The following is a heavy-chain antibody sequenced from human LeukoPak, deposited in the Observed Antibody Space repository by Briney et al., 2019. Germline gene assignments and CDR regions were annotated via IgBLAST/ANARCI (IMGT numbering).Heavy chain of an antibody. D-gene: IGHD3-3*01. CDR2: IDYSGIT. V-gene: IGHV4-39*07. CDR1: GGSISSTNYY. J-gene: IGHJ4*02. CDR3: ARSWRPDPFDY. Sequence: PSETLSLTCTVSGGSISSTNYYWSWIRQPPGKGLEWIADIDYSGITHYSPSLKSRVTISVDTSTNQFSLKLSSVTAADTAVYYCARSWRPDPFDYWGQGTLVTVSS.